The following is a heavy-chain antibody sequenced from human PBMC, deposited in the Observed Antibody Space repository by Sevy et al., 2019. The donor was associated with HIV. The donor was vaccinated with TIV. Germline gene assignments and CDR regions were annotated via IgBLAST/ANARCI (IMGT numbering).Heavy chain of an antibody. Sequence: ASVKVSCKASGYSFTSYGISWVRQAPGQGLEWMGWISAYNGNTNYAQKLQGRVTMTTDTSTSTAYMELRSLRSDDTALYYCAREADIVATYYYYGMDVWGQGTTVTVSS. CDR2: ISAYNGNT. J-gene: IGHJ6*02. CDR1: GYSFTSYG. V-gene: IGHV1-18*01. CDR3: AREADIVATYYYYGMDV. D-gene: IGHD5-12*01.